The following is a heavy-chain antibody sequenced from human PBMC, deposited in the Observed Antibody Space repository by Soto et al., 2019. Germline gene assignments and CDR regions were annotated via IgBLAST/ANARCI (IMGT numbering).Heavy chain of an antibody. CDR3: ASSISRMTTVTTNY. CDR2: INHSGSI. J-gene: IGHJ4*02. V-gene: IGHV4-34*01. D-gene: IGHD4-17*01. CDR1: GGSFSGYY. Sequence: SETLSLTCAVYGGSFSGYYWSWIRQPPGKGLDLIRVINHSGSINYNPSLKSRVTLSVDSPKNLFSLKLSSVTAADTAVYYCASSISRMTTVTTNYWGQGTLVTVSS.